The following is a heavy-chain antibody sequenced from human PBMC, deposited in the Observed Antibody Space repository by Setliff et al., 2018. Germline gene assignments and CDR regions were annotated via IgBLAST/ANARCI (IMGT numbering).Heavy chain of an antibody. CDR1: GGTFRSDG. V-gene: IGHV1-69*13. D-gene: IGHD3-22*01. Sequence: SVKVSCKASGGTFRSDGFNWVRQAPGQGLEWMGRVIPVFRTANYAQKFQGGVTISADESTRTAYMELSSLRFKDTALYYCARDTRDKFDTSGYYLSFDSWGQGTLVTVSS. CDR2: VIPVFRTA. CDR3: ARDTRDKFDTSGYYLSFDS. J-gene: IGHJ4*02.